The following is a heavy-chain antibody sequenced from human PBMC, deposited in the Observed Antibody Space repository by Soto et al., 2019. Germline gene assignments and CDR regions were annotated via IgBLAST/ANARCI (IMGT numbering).Heavy chain of an antibody. V-gene: IGHV3-74*01. CDR3: ATVFDL. Sequence: EVQLVESGGGLVQPGGSLRVSCAASGFTLRSHRIHWVRQAPGKGLEWVSRIDTDGGGTSYADSVKGRFTISTDNAKNTVYLQMNGLRAEDTAVCYWATVFDLWGQGTLVTVSS. J-gene: IGHJ5*02. CDR2: IDTDGGGT. CDR1: GFTLRSHR.